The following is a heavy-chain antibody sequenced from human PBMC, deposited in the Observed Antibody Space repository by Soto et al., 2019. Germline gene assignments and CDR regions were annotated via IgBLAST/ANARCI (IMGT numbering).Heavy chain of an antibody. CDR3: AKVQRTYDYVWGEFVY. D-gene: IGHD3-16*01. CDR2: ISGSGGST. CDR1: GFTFSSYA. V-gene: IGHV3-23*01. J-gene: IGHJ4*02. Sequence: GGSLRLSCAASGFTFSSYAMSWVRQAPGKGLEWVSAISGSGGSTYYADSVKGRFTISRDNSKNTLYLQMNSLRAEDTAVYYCAKVQRTYDYVWGEFVYWGQGTLVTVSS.